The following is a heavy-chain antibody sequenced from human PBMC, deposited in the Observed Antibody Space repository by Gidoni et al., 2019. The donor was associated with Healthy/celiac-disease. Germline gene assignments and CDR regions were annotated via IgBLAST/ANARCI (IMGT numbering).Heavy chain of an antibody. V-gene: IGHV3-11*01. D-gene: IGHD2-15*01. J-gene: IGHJ2*01. CDR3: ARDRESYCSGGSCSYWYFDL. Sequence: QVQLVESGGGLVKPGGSLRLSCAASGFTFSDYYMSWIRQAPGKGLEWVSYISSSGSTIYYADSVKGRFTISRDNAKNSLYLQMNSLRAEDTAVYYCARDRESYCSGGSCSYWYFDLWGRGTLVTVSS. CDR2: ISSSGSTI. CDR1: GFTFSDYY.